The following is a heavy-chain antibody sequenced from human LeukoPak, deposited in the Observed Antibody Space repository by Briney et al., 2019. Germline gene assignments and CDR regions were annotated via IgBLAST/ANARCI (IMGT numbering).Heavy chain of an antibody. D-gene: IGHD3-9*01. J-gene: IGHJ4*02. V-gene: IGHV3-9*01. CDR2: ISWNSGSI. Sequence: PGGSLRLSCAASGFTFDDYAMHWVRQAPEKGLEWVSGISWNSGSIGYADSVKGRFTISRDNAKNSLYLQMNSLRAEDTAVYYCAKAQIAFDWLGPIDYWGQGTLVTVSS. CDR3: AKAQIAFDWLGPIDY. CDR1: GFTFDDYA.